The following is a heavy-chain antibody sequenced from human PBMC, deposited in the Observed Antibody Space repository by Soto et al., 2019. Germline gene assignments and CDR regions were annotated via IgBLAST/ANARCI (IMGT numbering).Heavy chain of an antibody. J-gene: IGHJ4*02. CDR3: SCESWDGFDY. V-gene: IGHV3-30-3*01. D-gene: IGHD1-26*01. CDR2: ISYDGSNK. Sequence: AGSMRLSFAASGFSFSSYAMAWVRQAPGKGLEWVAVISYDGSNKYYADSLKGRFTISTDNSKNTLYLQMNSLRAEDTAVYYCSCESWDGFDYWGQGTLVTVSS. CDR1: GFSFSSYA.